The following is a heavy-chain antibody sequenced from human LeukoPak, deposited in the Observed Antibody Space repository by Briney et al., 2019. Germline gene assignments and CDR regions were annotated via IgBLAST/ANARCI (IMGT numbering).Heavy chain of an antibody. CDR3: ARGGSYCSGGSCYSGYNWFDP. J-gene: IGHJ5*02. CDR2: IYPGDSDT. Sequence: GESLKISCKGSGYSFTSYWIGWVRQMPGKGLEWMEIIYPGDSDTRYSPSFQGQVTISADKSISTAYLQWSSLKASDTAMYYCARGGSYCSGGSCYSGYNWFDPWGQGTLVTVSS. V-gene: IGHV5-51*01. CDR1: GYSFTSYW. D-gene: IGHD2-15*01.